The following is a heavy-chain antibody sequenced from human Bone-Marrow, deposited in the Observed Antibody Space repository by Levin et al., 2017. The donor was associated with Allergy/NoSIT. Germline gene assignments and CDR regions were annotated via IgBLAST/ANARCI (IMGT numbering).Heavy chain of an antibody. CDR2: IWYDGSNK. Sequence: GESLKISCAASGFTFSSYGMHWVRQAPGKGLEWVAVIWYDGSNKYYADSVKGRFTISRDNSKNTLYLQMNSLRAEDTAVYYCARLSGGYGDYGDSSYYYDYYMDGWGKGTTVTVSS. D-gene: IGHD4-23*01. V-gene: IGHV3-33*01. CDR3: ARLSGGYGDYGDSSYYYDYYMDG. J-gene: IGHJ6*03. CDR1: GFTFSSYG.